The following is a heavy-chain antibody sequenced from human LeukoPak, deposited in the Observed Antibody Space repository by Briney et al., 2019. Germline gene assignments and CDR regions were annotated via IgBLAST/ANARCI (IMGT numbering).Heavy chain of an antibody. J-gene: IGHJ4*02. Sequence: GGSLRLSCAASGFTFSNAWMSWVRQAPGKGLEWVGRIKSKTDGGTTDYAAPMKGRFTISRDDSKNTLYLQMNSLKTEDTAVYYCTTEVVVVTVGGYFDFDYWGQGTLVTVSS. CDR2: IKSKTDGGTT. V-gene: IGHV3-15*01. CDR3: TTEVVVVTVGGYFDFDY. CDR1: GFTFSNAW. D-gene: IGHD2-21*02.